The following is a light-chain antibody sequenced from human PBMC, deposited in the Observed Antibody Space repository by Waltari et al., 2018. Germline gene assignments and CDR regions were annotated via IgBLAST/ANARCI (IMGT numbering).Light chain of an antibody. CDR2: LGA. V-gene: IGKV2-28*01. J-gene: IGKJ5*01. CDR1: QSLLYINGYTY. CDR3: MQGLEHPVT. Sequence: IVMTQSPLFLSVTPGESASISCSSSQSLLYINGYTYLDWYLQKPGQPPQLRIYLGAKRAAGVPDRCSGGGSGTEFTPKISRVEAEDSGVYYCMQGLEHPVTFGQGTRLEIQ.